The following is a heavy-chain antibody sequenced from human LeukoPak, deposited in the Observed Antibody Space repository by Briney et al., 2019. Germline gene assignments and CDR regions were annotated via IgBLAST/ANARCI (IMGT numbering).Heavy chain of an antibody. CDR3: ARGQYSSSWYPFDY. CDR2: MSPDSGNT. D-gene: IGHD6-13*01. CDR1: GYTFTSYD. J-gene: IGHJ4*02. V-gene: IGHV1-8*01. Sequence: ASVKVSCKTSGYTFTSYDINWVRQRPGQGLEWMGRMSPDSGNTGYAQNFQGRVTMTGNGSIGTAYMELSSLRSEDTAVYFCARGQYSSSWYPFDYWGQGTLVTVSS.